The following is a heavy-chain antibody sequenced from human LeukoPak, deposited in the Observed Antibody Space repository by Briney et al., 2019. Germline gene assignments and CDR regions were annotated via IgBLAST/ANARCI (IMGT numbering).Heavy chain of an antibody. CDR2: INWSGGST. CDR3: ARLGYPYYYYYMDV. CDR1: GFTFDDYG. V-gene: IGHV3-20*04. D-gene: IGHD2-15*01. J-gene: IGHJ6*03. Sequence: GGSLRLSCAASGFTFDDYGMSWVRQAPGKGLEWVSGINWSGGSTGYADSVKGRFTISRDNAKNSLYLQMNSLRAEDTALYYCARLGYPYYYYYMDVWGKGTTVTVSS.